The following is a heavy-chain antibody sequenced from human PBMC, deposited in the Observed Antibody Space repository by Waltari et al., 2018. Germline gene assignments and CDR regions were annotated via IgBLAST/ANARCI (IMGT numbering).Heavy chain of an antibody. CDR3: AKEVYYGLDV. CDR1: GFPCRSTG. CDR2: ISYDGSNK. Sequence: QAQLVEGGEAVAQPGRSLRLSWAASGFPCRSTGLEWVRQAPGKGLEGVAIISYDGSNKYYADSVKGRFTISRDNSKNTLYLEMNSLRAEDTAVYYCAKEVYYGLDVWGRGTTVTVSS. V-gene: IGHV3-30*18. J-gene: IGHJ6*02.